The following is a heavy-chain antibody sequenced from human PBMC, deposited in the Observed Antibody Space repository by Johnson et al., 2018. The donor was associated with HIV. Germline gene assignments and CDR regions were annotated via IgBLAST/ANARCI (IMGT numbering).Heavy chain of an antibody. V-gene: IGHV3-9*01. CDR1: GFTFDDYG. J-gene: IGHJ3*02. Sequence: VQLVESGGGLVQPGRSLRLSCVTSGFTFDDYGMHWVRQAAGKGLEWVSGISWHIGTLAYVDSVRGRFTISRDNDKNSLYLQMNSLRAEDTALYYCVRDLAVTTYGAFDIWGQGTMVTVSS. D-gene: IGHD4-17*01. CDR3: VRDLAVTTYGAFDI. CDR2: ISWHIGTL.